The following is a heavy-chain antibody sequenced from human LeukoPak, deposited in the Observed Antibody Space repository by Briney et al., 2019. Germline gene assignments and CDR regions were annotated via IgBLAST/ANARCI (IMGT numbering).Heavy chain of an antibody. CDR1: GGSISSYY. J-gene: IGHJ3*02. V-gene: IGHV4-59*01. D-gene: IGHD6-13*01. Sequence: PSETLSLTCTVSGGSISSYYWSWIRQPPGKGLEWIGYIYYSGSTNYNPSLKSRVTISVDTSKNQFSLKLSSVTAADTAVYYCARVIAAAGTIAADAFDIWGQGTMVTVSS. CDR3: ARVIAAAGTIAADAFDI. CDR2: IYYSGST.